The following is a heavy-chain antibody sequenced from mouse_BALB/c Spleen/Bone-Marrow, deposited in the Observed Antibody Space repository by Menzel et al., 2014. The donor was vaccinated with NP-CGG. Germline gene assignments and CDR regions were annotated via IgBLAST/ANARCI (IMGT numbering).Heavy chain of an antibody. CDR1: GFTFSNYW. CDR2: IRLKSNNYAT. V-gene: IGHV6-6*02. CDR3: AGGGFYFDY. Sequence: EVKVEESGGGLVQPGGSMKLSCVASGFTFSNYWVNWVRQSPEKGLEWVAEIRLKSNNYATYYAESVKGRFTISRDDSKSSVYLQMNNLRAEDTGIYYCAGGGFYFDYWGQGTTLTVSS. J-gene: IGHJ2*01.